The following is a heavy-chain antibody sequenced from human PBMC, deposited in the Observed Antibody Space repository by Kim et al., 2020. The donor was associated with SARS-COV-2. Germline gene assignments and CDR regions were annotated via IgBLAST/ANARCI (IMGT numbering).Heavy chain of an antibody. CDR1: GGSFSGYY. J-gene: IGHJ4*02. CDR3: ARGLASAYYSMIVVVITGNYFDY. CDR2: INHSGST. Sequence: SETLSLTCAVYGGSFSGYYWSWIRQPPGKGLEWIGEINHSGSTNYNPSLKSRVTISVDTSKNQFSLKLSSVTAADTAGYYCARGLASAYYSMIVVVITGNYFDYWGQGTLVTVSS. V-gene: IGHV4-34*01. D-gene: IGHD3-22*01.